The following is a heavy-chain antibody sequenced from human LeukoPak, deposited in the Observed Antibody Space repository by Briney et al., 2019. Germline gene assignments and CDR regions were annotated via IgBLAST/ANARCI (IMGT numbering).Heavy chain of an antibody. CDR2: IYSAGDT. D-gene: IGHD3-10*01. V-gene: IGHV3-53*05. CDR1: GFTVSGTY. CDR3: AKDMKSVLLYGLDI. Sequence: GGSLRLSCAASGFTVSGTYMSWVRQAPGKGLEWVSVIYSAGDTFSADSVKGRFTISRDNSKNTVYLQMNSLRAEDTALYYCAKDMKSVLLYGLDIWGQGTMVTVSS. J-gene: IGHJ3*02.